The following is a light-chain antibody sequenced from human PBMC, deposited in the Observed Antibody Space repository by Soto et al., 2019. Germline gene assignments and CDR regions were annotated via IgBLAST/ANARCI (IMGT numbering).Light chain of an antibody. Sequence: EVVITQSPATLPVSPGDRATLSCRASQNVNNNLAWYQQRPGQAPRLLVYGASTRATGIPARFSASGSGTEFTLTISSVQSEDLAVYYCQQYNDWPPMYTFGQGSKLEIK. CDR2: GAS. CDR3: QQYNDWPPMYT. J-gene: IGKJ2*01. CDR1: QNVNNN. V-gene: IGKV3-15*01.